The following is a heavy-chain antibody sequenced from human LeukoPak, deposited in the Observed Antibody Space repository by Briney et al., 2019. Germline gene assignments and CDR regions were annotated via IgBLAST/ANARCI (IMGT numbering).Heavy chain of an antibody. V-gene: IGHV3-7*03. CDR3: AKSHYYDNSGYYLGLSFDY. D-gene: IGHD3-22*01. Sequence: QAGGSLRLSCAASGFTFDDYGMSWVRQAPGKGLEWVANIKQDGSEKYYVDSVKGRFTISRDNSKNTLYLQMNSLRAEDTAVYYCAKSHYYDNSGYYLGLSFDYWGQGTLVTVSS. CDR1: GFTFDDYG. CDR2: IKQDGSEK. J-gene: IGHJ4*02.